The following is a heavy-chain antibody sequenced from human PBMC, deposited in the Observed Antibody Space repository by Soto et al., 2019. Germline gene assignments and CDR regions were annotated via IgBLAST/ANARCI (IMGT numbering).Heavy chain of an antibody. V-gene: IGHV3-11*01. Sequence: QVQLVESGGGLVKPGGSLRLSCAASGFTFSDYYMSWIRQAPGKGLEWVSYISSSGSTIYYADSVKGRFTISRDNAKNSLYLQRNSLRAEDTAVYYCARLDGNDYDSSGYYYYYYGMDVWVQGTTVTVSS. D-gene: IGHD3-22*01. J-gene: IGHJ6*02. CDR2: ISSSGSTI. CDR1: GFTFSDYY. CDR3: ARLDGNDYDSSGYYYYYYGMDV.